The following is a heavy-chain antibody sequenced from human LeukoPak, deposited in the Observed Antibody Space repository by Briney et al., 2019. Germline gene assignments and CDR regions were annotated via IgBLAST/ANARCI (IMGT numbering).Heavy chain of an antibody. CDR1: GGSISSYY. V-gene: IGHV4-4*07. D-gene: IGHD1-7*01. Sequence: SETLSLTCTVSGGSISSYYWSWIRQPAGRGLEWIGRIYTSGSTNYNPSLKSRVTMSVDTSKNQFSLKLSSVTAADTAVYYCARASWNYPENYYYMDVWGKGTTVTVSS. CDR2: IYTSGST. CDR3: ARASWNYPENYYYMDV. J-gene: IGHJ6*03.